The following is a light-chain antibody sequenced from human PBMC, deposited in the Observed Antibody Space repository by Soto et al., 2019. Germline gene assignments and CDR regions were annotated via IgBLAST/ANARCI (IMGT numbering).Light chain of an antibody. CDR3: SSYTRSSTPYV. J-gene: IGLJ1*01. V-gene: IGLV2-14*01. CDR2: EVS. CDR1: SSDVGGYNY. Sequence: QSALTQPASVSGSPGQSITISCTGTSSDVGGYNYVSWYQQHPGKAPKLMIYEVSNRPSGVSNRFSGSKSGNTASLTISGIHADEEADSHCSSYTRSSTPYVFGTGTKVTV.